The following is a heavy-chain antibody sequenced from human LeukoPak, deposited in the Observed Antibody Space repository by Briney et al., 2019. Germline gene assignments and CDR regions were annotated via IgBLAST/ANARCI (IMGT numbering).Heavy chain of an antibody. CDR3: ARGSNYFSLGFGY. V-gene: IGHV1-69*02. CDR2: IIPILGIA. J-gene: IGHJ4*02. D-gene: IGHD4-11*01. CDR1: GGTFNSYT. Sequence: ASVKVSCKASGGTFNSYTISWVRQAPGQGLEWMGRIIPILGIANYAQKFQGRVTITADKSTSTAYMELSSLRSEDTAVYYCARGSNYFSLGFGYWGQGTLVTVSS.